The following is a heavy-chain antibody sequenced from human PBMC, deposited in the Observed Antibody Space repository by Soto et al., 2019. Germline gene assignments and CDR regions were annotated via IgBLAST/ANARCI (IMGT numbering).Heavy chain of an antibody. CDR1: GGTFSSYA. D-gene: IGHD5-12*01. CDR2: IIPIFGTA. CDR3: GGSGYASPPNWFDP. J-gene: IGHJ5*02. V-gene: IGHV1-69*06. Sequence: QVQLVQSGAEVKKPGSSVKVSCKASGGTFSSYAISWVRQAPGQGLEWMGGIIPIFGTANYAQKFQGRVTITADKSTSTAYMELSSLRSEDTAGYYCGGSGYASPPNWFDPWGQGTLVTVSS.